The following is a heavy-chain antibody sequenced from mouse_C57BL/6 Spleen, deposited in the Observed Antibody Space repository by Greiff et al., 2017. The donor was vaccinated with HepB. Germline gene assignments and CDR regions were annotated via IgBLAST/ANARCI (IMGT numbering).Heavy chain of an antibody. Sequence: VQLQQPGAELVKPGASVKMSCKASGYTFTSYWITWVKQRPGQGLEWIGDIYPGSGSTNYNEKFKSKATLTVDTSSSTAYMQLSSLTSEDSAVYYWARCEVYDYDFWFAYWGQGTLVTVSA. D-gene: IGHD2-4*01. J-gene: IGHJ3*01. CDR3: ARCEVYDYDFWFAY. CDR1: GYTFTSYW. CDR2: IYPGSGST. V-gene: IGHV1-55*01.